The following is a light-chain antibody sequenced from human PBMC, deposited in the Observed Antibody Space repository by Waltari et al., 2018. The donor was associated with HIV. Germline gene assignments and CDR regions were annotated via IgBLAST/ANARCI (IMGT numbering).Light chain of an antibody. Sequence: DIQLTQSPSFLSASVGDRVTVACRASQDISDFLAWYQQKPGPAPRLLFYDASTLYSGVPSRFRGSGSWTEFTLTISSLQPEDFVSYYCQQLHTFPLTFGGGTKV. CDR1: QDISDF. J-gene: IGKJ4*01. CDR3: QQLHTFPLT. V-gene: IGKV1-9*01. CDR2: DAS.